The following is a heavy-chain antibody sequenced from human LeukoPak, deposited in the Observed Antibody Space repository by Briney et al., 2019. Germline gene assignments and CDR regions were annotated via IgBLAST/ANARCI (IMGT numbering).Heavy chain of an antibody. CDR1: GFNFSTYA. J-gene: IGHJ4*02. D-gene: IGHD5-18*01. V-gene: IGHV3-23*01. Sequence: GGSLRLSCAASGFNFSTYAMTWVRQAPGKGLEWVSGISGRGGSTYYADSVKGRFTISRDKSKNTLLLQMNNLRAEDTAVYYCVKVDGYSFGSVDYWGQGTLVTVSS. CDR3: VKVDGYSFGSVDY. CDR2: ISGRGGST.